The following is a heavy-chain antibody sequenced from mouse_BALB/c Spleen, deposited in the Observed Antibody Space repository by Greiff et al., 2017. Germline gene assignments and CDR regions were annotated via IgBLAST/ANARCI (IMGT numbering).Heavy chain of an antibody. CDR3: ARSVYRYDGAMDY. D-gene: IGHD2-14*01. J-gene: IGHJ4*01. CDR2: ISSGSSTI. CDR1: GFTFSSFG. Sequence: EVMLVESGGGLVQPGGSRKLSCAASGFTFSSFGMHWVRQAPEKGLEWVAYISSGSSTIYYADTVKGRFTISRDNPKNTLFLQMTSLRSEDTAMYYCARSVYRYDGAMDYWGQGTSVTVSS. V-gene: IGHV5-17*02.